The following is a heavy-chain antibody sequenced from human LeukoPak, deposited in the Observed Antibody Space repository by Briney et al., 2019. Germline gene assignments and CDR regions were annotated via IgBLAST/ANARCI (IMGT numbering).Heavy chain of an antibody. Sequence: ASVKVSCKTSGYTFTGYYMHWVRQAPGQGLEWMGWINPNSGGTNYAQKFQGRVTMTRDTSISTAYMELSRLRSDDTAVYYCARGGWFGELLWAYWGQGTLVTVSS. CDR1: GYTFTGYY. V-gene: IGHV1-2*02. CDR2: INPNSGGT. J-gene: IGHJ4*02. CDR3: ARGGWFGELLWAY. D-gene: IGHD3-10*01.